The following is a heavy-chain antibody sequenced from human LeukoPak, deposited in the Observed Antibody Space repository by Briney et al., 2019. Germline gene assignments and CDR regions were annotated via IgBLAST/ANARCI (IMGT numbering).Heavy chain of an antibody. CDR2: ISSSSSYI. CDR3: ARAGYSYPYYFDY. J-gene: IGHJ4*02. V-gene: IGHV3-21*01. D-gene: IGHD5-18*01. Sequence: GGSLRFSCAASGFTFSSYSMNWVRQAPGKGLEWVSSISSSSSYIYYADSVKGRFTISRDNAKNSLYLQMNSLRAEDTAVYYCARAGYSYPYYFDYWGQGTLVTVSS. CDR1: GFTFSSYS.